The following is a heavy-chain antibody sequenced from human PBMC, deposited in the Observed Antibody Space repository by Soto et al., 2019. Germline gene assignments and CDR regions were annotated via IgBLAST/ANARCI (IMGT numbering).Heavy chain of an antibody. CDR1: GFTFSSYS. J-gene: IGHJ6*02. D-gene: IGHD4-17*01. CDR3: ARDSPATVVTLMAYGMDV. Sequence: GGSLRLSCAASGFTFSSYSMNWVRQAPGKGLEWVSSISSSSSYIYYADSVKGRFTISRDNAKNSLYLQMNSLRAEDTAVYYCARDSPATVVTLMAYGMDVWGQGTTVTVSS. CDR2: ISSSSSYI. V-gene: IGHV3-21*01.